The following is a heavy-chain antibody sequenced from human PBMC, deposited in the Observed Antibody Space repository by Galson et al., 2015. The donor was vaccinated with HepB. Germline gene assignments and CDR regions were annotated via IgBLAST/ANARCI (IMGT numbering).Heavy chain of an antibody. CDR1: GFTASSNY. J-gene: IGHJ4*02. V-gene: IGHV3-53*04. CDR3: AYGSGSYLLDY. CDR2: IYTVGST. Sequence: SLRLSCAASGFTASSNYMNWVRQAPGKGLEWVSIIYTVGSTYYADSVKGRFTISRHNSKNTLYLQMNSLRAEDTAVYYCAYGSGSYLLDYWGQGTLVTVSS. D-gene: IGHD3-10*01.